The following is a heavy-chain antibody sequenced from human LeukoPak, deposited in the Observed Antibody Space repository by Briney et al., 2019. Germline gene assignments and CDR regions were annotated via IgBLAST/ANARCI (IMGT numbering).Heavy chain of an antibody. D-gene: IGHD4-23*01. CDR3: ARDYGGSSPFDY. CDR1: GFTFSRYW. CDR2: IKQDGSEQ. V-gene: IGHV3-7*01. J-gene: IGHJ4*02. Sequence: GGSLRLSCAASGFTFSRYWMTWVRQAPGKGLEWVANIKQDGSEQYYVDSVRGRFTISRDNAKDSLYLHMNSLRAEDTAVYYCARDYGGSSPFDYWGQGTLVTVSS.